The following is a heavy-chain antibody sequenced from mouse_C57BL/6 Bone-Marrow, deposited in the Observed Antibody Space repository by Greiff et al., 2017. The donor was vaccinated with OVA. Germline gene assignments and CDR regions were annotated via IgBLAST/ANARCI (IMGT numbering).Heavy chain of an antibody. CDR2: INPYNGGT. J-gene: IGHJ1*03. CDR1: GYTFTDYY. CDR3: AIEAHWYFDV. Sequence: EVQLQQSGPVLVKPGASVKMSCKASGYTFTDYYMNWVKQSHGKSLEWIGVINPYNGGTSYNQKFKGKATLTVDKSSSTAYMELNSLTSEDSAVYYCAIEAHWYFDVWGTGTTVTVSS. V-gene: IGHV1-19*01.